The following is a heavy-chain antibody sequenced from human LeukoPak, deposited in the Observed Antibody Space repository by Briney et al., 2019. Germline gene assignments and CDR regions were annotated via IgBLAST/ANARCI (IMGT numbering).Heavy chain of an antibody. J-gene: IGHJ3*02. Sequence: GGSLRLSCAASGFTFISYWMSWVCQAPGKGLEWVANIKQDGSEKYFVDSVKGRFTIPRDNAKNSLYLQMNSLRAEDTAVYYCARSSGSYYVGAFDIWGQGTMVTVSS. CDR3: ARSSGSYYVGAFDI. CDR1: GFTFISYW. V-gene: IGHV3-7*01. CDR2: IKQDGSEK. D-gene: IGHD1-26*01.